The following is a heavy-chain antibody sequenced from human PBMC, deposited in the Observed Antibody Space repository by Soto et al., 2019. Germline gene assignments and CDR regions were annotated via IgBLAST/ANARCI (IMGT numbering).Heavy chain of an antibody. V-gene: IGHV3-23*01. Sequence: VQLLESGGGLVQPGGSLRLSCAASGFTFSGSAMTWVRQAPGKWLEYVSSITSSGSEVFHAVSVKGRFTMSRDNAKNMLYLQMDSLRAEDTAVYYCAKEGYDSGWYWDSWGQGALVTVSS. CDR1: GFTFSGSA. CDR2: ITSSGSEV. D-gene: IGHD6-19*01. J-gene: IGHJ4*02. CDR3: AKEGYDSGWYWDS.